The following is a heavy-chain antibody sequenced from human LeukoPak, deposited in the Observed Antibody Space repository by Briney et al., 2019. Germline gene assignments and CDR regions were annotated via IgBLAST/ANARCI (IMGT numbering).Heavy chain of an antibody. CDR1: GGTFSSYA. CDR3: ARSCITIFGVVIIPFDY. J-gene: IGHJ4*02. CDR2: IIPIFGTA. V-gene: IGHV1-69*06. Sequence: SVKVSCKASGGTFSSYAISWVRQAPGQGLEWMGGIIPIFGTANYAQKFQGRVTITADKSTSTAYMELSSLRSEDTAVYYCARSCITIFGVVIIPFDYWGQGTLVTVSS. D-gene: IGHD3-3*01.